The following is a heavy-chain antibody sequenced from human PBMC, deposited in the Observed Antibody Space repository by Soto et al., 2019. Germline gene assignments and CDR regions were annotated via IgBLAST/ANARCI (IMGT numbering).Heavy chain of an antibody. J-gene: IGHJ4*02. V-gene: IGHV3-30-3*01. D-gene: IGHD3-22*01. CDR2: ISYDGSNK. CDR3: ARVGSHYYDSSGYFCY. Sequence: QVQLVESGGGVVQPGRSLRLSCAASGFTFSSYAMHWVRQAPGKGLEWVAVISYDGSNKYYADSVKGRFTISRDNSKNTLYLQMNSLRAEDTAVYYCARVGSHYYDSSGYFCYWGQGTLVTVSS. CDR1: GFTFSSYA.